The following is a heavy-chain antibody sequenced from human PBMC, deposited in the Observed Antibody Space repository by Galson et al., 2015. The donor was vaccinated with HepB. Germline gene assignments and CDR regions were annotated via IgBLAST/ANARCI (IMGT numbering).Heavy chain of an antibody. D-gene: IGHD2-21*02. CDR1: GFTFSIYE. Sequence: SLRLSCAASGFTFSIYEMNWVCQAPGKGLEWLSYINSRGSAIEYADSVKGRFTISRDNAKNSLYLQMNSLRVEDTAVYYCANCGGGDCYSSWGQGTLVTVSS. CDR3: ANCGGGDCYSS. V-gene: IGHV3-48*03. CDR2: INSRGSAI. J-gene: IGHJ5*02.